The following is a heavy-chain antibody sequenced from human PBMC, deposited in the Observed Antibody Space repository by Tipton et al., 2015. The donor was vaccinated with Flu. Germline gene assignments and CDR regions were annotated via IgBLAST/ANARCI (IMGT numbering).Heavy chain of an antibody. V-gene: IGHV4-38-2*01. CDR3: ARLTTRSYCPDY. CDR2: MYHSGTT. J-gene: IGHJ4*02. Sequence: TLSLTCAVSGYSINSGYYWGWIRQSPGKGLEWIGSMYHSGTTYYNPSLKSRVTISLDTSNNHFSLKLSSVTAADTAVYYCARLTTRSYCPDYWGQGTLVTVSS. D-gene: IGHD3-10*01. CDR1: GYSINSGYY.